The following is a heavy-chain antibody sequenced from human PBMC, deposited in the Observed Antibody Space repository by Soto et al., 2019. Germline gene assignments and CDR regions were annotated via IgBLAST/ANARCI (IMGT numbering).Heavy chain of an antibody. Sequence: SETLSLTCAVDGGSFSGYYWSWIRKPPGKGLEWIGEINHSGSTNYNPSLKSRVTISVDTSKNQFSLKLSSVTAADTAVYYCASLVVVPAAKYNWFDPWGQGTLVTVSS. J-gene: IGHJ5*02. CDR3: ASLVVVPAAKYNWFDP. D-gene: IGHD2-2*01. V-gene: IGHV4-34*01. CDR1: GGSFSGYY. CDR2: INHSGST.